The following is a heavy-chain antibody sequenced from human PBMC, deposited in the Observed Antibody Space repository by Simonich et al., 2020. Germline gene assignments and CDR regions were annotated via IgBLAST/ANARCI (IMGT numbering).Heavy chain of an antibody. V-gene: IGHV4-34*01. D-gene: IGHD1-1*01. CDR3: ARHLQLGPFDY. CDR1: GGSFSGYY. CDR2: INHSGST. Sequence: QVQLRQWGAGLLKPSETLSLTCAVYGGSFSGYYWSWIRQPPGKGLEWNGEINHSGSTNYNPSLKSRVTISVDTSKNQFSLKLSSVTAADTAVYYCARHLQLGPFDYWGQGTLVTVSS. J-gene: IGHJ4*02.